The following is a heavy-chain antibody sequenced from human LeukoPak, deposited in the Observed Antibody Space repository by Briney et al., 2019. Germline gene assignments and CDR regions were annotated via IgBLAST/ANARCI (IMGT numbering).Heavy chain of an antibody. CDR1: AYTFTDYY. D-gene: IGHD3-16*01. J-gene: IGHJ4*02. CDR2: INPNSGGT. Sequence: ASVKVSCKASAYTFTDYYVHWVRQAPGQGLEWMGWINPNSGGTNYAQKFQGRVSMTRDTSISTAYMELSWLTSDDTAVYYCARETGITRALFDYWGQGTLVTVSS. V-gene: IGHV1-2*02. CDR3: ARETGITRALFDY.